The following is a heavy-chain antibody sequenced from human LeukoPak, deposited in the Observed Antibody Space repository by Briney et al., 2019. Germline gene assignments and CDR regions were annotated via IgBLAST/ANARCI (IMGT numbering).Heavy chain of an antibody. CDR3: EATLVVITLTLDY. V-gene: IGHV3-23*01. CDR2: ISGSGGST. J-gene: IGHJ4*02. CDR1: GFTFSSYG. D-gene: IGHD3-22*01. Sequence: GGSLRLSCAASGFTFSSYGMSWVRQAPGKGLEWVSAISGSGGSTYYADSVKGRFTISRDNSKNTLYLQMNSLRAEDTAVYYCEATLVVITLTLDYWGQGTLATVSS.